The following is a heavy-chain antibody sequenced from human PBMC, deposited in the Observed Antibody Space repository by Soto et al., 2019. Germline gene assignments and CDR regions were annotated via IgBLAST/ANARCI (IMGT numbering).Heavy chain of an antibody. CDR1: GGSISSGGYY. CDR3: ARVGSSTSFNWFDP. Sequence: LSLTCTVSGGSISSGGYYWSWIRQHPGKGLEWIGYIYYSGSTYYNPSLKSRVTISVDTSKNQFSLKLSSVTAADTAVYYCARVGSSTSFNWFDPWGQGTQVTVSS. V-gene: IGHV4-31*03. CDR2: IYYSGST. D-gene: IGHD2-2*01. J-gene: IGHJ5*02.